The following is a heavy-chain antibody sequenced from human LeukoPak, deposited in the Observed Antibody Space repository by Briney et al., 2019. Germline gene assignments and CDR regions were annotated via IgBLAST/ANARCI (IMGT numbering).Heavy chain of an antibody. J-gene: IGHJ4*02. CDR1: GFTFSSYS. V-gene: IGHV3-21*01. CDR2: ISSSSSYI. D-gene: IGHD3-10*01. CDR3: ARDSMIRGALDY. Sequence: GGSLRLSCAASGFTFSSYSMNWVRQAPGKGREGVSSISSSSSYIYYADSVKCRFTISRDNAKNSLYLQMNSLRAEDTAVYYCARDSMIRGALDYWGQGTLVTGSS.